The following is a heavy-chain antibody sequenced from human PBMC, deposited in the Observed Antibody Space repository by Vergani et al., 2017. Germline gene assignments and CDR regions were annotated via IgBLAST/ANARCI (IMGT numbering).Heavy chain of an antibody. CDR2: INPSGGST. V-gene: IGHV1-46*01. D-gene: IGHD6-19*01. Sequence: QVQLVQSGAEVKKPGASVKVSCKASGYTFTSYYMHWVRQAPGQGLEWMGIINPSGGSTSYAQKFQGRVTMTRDTSTSTVYMEMNNLRSEDTAVYYCARVSPGDNSGWEPFDYWGQGTLVTVSS. CDR1: GYTFTSYY. CDR3: ARVSPGDNSGWEPFDY. J-gene: IGHJ4*02.